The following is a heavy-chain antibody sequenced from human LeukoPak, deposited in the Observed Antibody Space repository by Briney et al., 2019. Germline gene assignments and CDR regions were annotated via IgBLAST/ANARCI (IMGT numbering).Heavy chain of an antibody. J-gene: IGHJ4*02. CDR1: GFTFSSYG. D-gene: IGHD4-17*01. Sequence: GRSLRLSCAASGFTFSSYGIHWVRQAPGKGLEWVAVIWYDGSNKYYADSVKGRFTISRDNSKNTLYLQMNSLRAEDTAVYYCARDLTDHYGDYADYWGQGTLVTVSS. V-gene: IGHV3-33*01. CDR3: ARDLTDHYGDYADY. CDR2: IWYDGSNK.